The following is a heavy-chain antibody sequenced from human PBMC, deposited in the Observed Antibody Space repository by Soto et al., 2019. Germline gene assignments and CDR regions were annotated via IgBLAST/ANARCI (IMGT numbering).Heavy chain of an antibody. CDR3: ARDKWERHSFDS. CDR2: ISYDGSNK. D-gene: IGHD1-26*01. J-gene: IGHJ4*02. Sequence: LRLSCAASGFTFSSYGMHWVRQAPGKGLEWVAVISYDGSNKYYADSVKGRFTISRDNSKNTLYLQMNSLRAEDTAVYYCARDKWERHSFDSWGQGTLVTVSS. V-gene: IGHV3-30*03. CDR1: GFTFSSYG.